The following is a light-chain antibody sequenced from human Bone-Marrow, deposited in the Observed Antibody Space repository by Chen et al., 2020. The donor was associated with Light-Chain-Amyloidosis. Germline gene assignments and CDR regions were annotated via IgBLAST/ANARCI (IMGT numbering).Light chain of an antibody. CDR1: DLPTKY. CDR2: RDT. V-gene: IGLV3-25*03. Sequence: YELTQPPSGSVSPGQTASITCSGDDLPTKYAYWYQQKPGQAPVLVIHRDTERPSGISERFSGSSSGTTATLTISGVQAEDEADYHCQSADSSGTYEVIFGGGTKLTVL. J-gene: IGLJ2*01. CDR3: QSADSSGTYEVI.